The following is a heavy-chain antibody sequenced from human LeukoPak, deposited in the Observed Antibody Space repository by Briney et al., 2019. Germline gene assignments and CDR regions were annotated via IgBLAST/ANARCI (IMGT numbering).Heavy chain of an antibody. V-gene: IGHV4-59*11. CDR2: IYYSGST. Sequence: PSETLSLTCTVPGGSISSHYWSWIRQPPGKGLEWIGYIYYSGSTNYNPSLKSRVTISVDTSKNQFSLKLSSVTAADTAVYYCARVDSSGYSNYYYYYMDVWGKGTTVTVSS. J-gene: IGHJ6*03. CDR3: ARVDSSGYSNYYYYYMDV. D-gene: IGHD3-22*01. CDR1: GGSISSHY.